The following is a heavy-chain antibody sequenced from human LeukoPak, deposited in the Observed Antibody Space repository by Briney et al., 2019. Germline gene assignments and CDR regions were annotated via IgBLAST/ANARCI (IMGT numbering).Heavy chain of an antibody. D-gene: IGHD2-2*02. Sequence: SETLSLTCAVYGGSFSGYYWSWTRQPPGKGLEWIGEINHSGSTNYNPSLKSRVTISVDTSKNQFSLKLSSVTAADTAVYYCARGYSGRYCSSTSCYSRRIDPWGQGTLVTVSS. J-gene: IGHJ5*02. CDR2: INHSGST. CDR3: ARGYSGRYCSSTSCYSRRIDP. CDR1: GGSFSGYY. V-gene: IGHV4-34*01.